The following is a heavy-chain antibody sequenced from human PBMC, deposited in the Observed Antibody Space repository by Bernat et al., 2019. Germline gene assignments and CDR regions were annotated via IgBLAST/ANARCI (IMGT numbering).Heavy chain of an antibody. D-gene: IGHD3-10*01. CDR1: GGTFSSYP. CDR2: IIPILGIA. CDR3: ARDRGVRGVMWFDP. Sequence: QVQLVQSGAEVKKPGSSLKFSCKASGGTFSSYPITWVRQAPGQGLEWWGRIIPILGIANYAQKFQGRVTITADKSTSTAYMELSSLRSEDTAVYYCARDRGVRGVMWFDPWGQGTLVTVSS. V-gene: IGHV1-69*04. J-gene: IGHJ5*02.